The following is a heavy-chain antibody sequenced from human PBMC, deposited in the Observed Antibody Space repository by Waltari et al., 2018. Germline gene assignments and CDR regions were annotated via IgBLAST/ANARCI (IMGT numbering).Heavy chain of an antibody. CDR1: GGSISSGSYY. CDR2: IYTSGST. V-gene: IGHV4-61*02. Sequence: QVQLQESGPGLVKPSQTLSLTCTVSGGSISSGSYYWSWIRQPAGKGLEWIGRIYTSGSTNYNPSLKSRVTISVDTSKNQFSLKLSSVTAADTAVYYCARVKDYDILTGTGNAFDIWGQGTMVTVSS. CDR3: ARVKDYDILTGTGNAFDI. J-gene: IGHJ3*02. D-gene: IGHD3-9*01.